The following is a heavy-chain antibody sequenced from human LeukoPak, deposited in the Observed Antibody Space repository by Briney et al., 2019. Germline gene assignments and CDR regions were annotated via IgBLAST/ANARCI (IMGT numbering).Heavy chain of an antibody. CDR3: AIGRTAYCSGGSCYRIGDY. Sequence: ASVKVSCKASGYTFTGYYMHWVRQAPGQGLEWMGWINPNSGGTNYAQKFQGRVTMTRDTSISTAYMELSRLRSDDTAVYYCAIGRTAYCSGGSCYRIGDYWGQGTLVTVSS. V-gene: IGHV1-2*02. D-gene: IGHD2-15*01. CDR2: INPNSGGT. J-gene: IGHJ4*02. CDR1: GYTFTGYY.